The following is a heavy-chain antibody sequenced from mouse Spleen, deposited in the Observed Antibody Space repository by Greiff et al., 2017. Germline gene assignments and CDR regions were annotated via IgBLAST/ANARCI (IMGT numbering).Heavy chain of an antibody. J-gene: IGHJ1*01. D-gene: IGHD4-1*01. CDR3: ARLGVYWYFDV. V-gene: IGHV1-18*01. Sequence: VQLQQSGPELVKPGASVKIPCKASGYTFTDYNMDWVKQSHGKSLEWIGDINPNNGGTIYNQKFKGKATLTVDKSSSTAYMELRSLTSEDTAVYYCARLGVYWYFDVWGAGTTVTVSS. CDR2: INPNNGGT. CDR1: GYTFTDYN.